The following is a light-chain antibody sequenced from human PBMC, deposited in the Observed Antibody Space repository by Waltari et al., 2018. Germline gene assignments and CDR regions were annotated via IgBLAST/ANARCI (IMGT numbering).Light chain of an antibody. CDR1: SGSVSTTSY. J-gene: IGLJ3*02. V-gene: IGLV8-61*01. CDR3: SLYMGSGIWV. CDR2: KGS. Sequence: QTVVTQEASLSVSPGGTVTLTCALTSGSVSTTSYATWYQQTPGQPPRTLLYKGSSRAAGVPDRFSGSVLGNTAALTITGAQADDEANYYCSLYMGSGIWVFGGGTKLTVL.